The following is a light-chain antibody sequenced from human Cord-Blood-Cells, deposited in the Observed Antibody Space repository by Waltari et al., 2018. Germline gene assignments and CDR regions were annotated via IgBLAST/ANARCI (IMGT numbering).Light chain of an antibody. Sequence: NFMLTQPHSVSESPGKTVTISCTGSSGSIASNSVQWYQQRPGSAPTTVIYEDNQRPSGVPDRFSGPIDSSSNSASLTISGLKTEDEADYYCQSYDSSNWVFGGGTKLTVL. CDR3: QSYDSSNWV. CDR2: EDN. J-gene: IGLJ3*02. CDR1: SGSIASNS. V-gene: IGLV6-57*02.